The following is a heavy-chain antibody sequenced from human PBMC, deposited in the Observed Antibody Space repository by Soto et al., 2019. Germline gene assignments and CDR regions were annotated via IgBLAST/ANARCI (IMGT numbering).Heavy chain of an antibody. V-gene: IGHV4-59*08. J-gene: IGHJ4*02. CDR2: IYFSGST. CDR1: GGSISNYY. CDR3: ARRYGGAVDY. Sequence: QVQLQESGPGLVKPSETLSLTCTVSGGSISNYYWSWIRQPPGKGLEWIGYIYFSGSTNYNPSLKSRVTLSADTSKNQFSLKLSSVTAADTAVYYCARRYGGAVDYWGQGTLVTVSS. D-gene: IGHD3-10*01.